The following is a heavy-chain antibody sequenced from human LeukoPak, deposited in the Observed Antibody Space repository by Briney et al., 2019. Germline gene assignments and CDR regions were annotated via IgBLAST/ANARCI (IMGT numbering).Heavy chain of an antibody. CDR2: INHSGST. Sequence: SETLSLTCAVYGGSFSGYYWSWIRQPPGKGLEWIGEINHSGSTNYNPSLKSRVTISVDTSKNQFSLKLSSVTAADTAVYYCARGFHANYDYWGQGTLVTVSS. V-gene: IGHV4-34*01. CDR3: ARGFHANYDY. D-gene: IGHD5-24*01. CDR1: GGSFSGYY. J-gene: IGHJ4*02.